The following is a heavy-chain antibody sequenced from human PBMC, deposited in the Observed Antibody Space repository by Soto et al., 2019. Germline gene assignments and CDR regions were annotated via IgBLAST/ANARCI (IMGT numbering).Heavy chain of an antibody. CDR1: GGSFSDNY. D-gene: IGHD6-13*01. CDR2: INHSGST. CDR3: ARGRKVYSSSWYTS. Sequence: QVQLQQWGAGLLKPSETLSLTCAVYGGSFSDNYWSWIRQPPGKGLEWIGEINHSGSTNYNPSLKSLVTISVDPSKNQFSLKLSSVTAADTAVYYCARGRKVYSSSWYTSWGQGTLVTVSS. V-gene: IGHV4-34*01. J-gene: IGHJ5*02.